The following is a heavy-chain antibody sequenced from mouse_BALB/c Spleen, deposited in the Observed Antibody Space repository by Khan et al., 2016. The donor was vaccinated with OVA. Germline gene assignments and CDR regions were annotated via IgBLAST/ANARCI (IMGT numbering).Heavy chain of an antibody. J-gene: IGHJ4*01. CDR3: ERLYAMDY. CDR2: ISSGGSYT. Sequence: EVELVESGGDLVKPGGSLKLSCAASGFTFSSYGMSWVRQTPDKRLEWVATISSGGSYTYYPDSVKGRFTISRDNAKNTLYLQMSSLKSEDTATYYCERLYAMDYWGQGTSVTVSS. CDR1: GFTFSSYG. V-gene: IGHV5-6*01.